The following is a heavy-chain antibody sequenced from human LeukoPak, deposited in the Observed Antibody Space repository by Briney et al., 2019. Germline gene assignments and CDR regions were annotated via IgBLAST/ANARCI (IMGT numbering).Heavy chain of an antibody. V-gene: IGHV4-34*01. CDR2: INHSGST. Sequence: KSSETLSLTCAVYGGSFSGYYRSWIRQPPGKGLEWIGEINHSGSTNYNPSLKSRVTISVDTSKKQFSLKLSSVTAADTAVYYCVTYYFDSSGPKKNYWGQGTLVTVSS. J-gene: IGHJ4*02. D-gene: IGHD3-22*01. CDR1: GGSFSGYY. CDR3: VTYYFDSSGPKKNY.